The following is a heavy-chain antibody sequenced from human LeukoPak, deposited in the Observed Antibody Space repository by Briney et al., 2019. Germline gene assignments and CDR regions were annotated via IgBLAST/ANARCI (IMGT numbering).Heavy chain of an antibody. CDR3: ARGVVVTAIPGPNWFDP. CDR2: IYHSGST. V-gene: IGHV4-30-2*01. J-gene: IGHJ5*02. D-gene: IGHD2-21*02. Sequence: LRLSCAASGFTFNSYWSWIRQPPGKGLEWIGYIYHSGSTYYNPSLKSRVTISVDRSKNQFSLKLSSVTAADTAVYYCARGVVVTAIPGPNWFDPWGQGTLVTVSS. CDR1: GFTFNSY.